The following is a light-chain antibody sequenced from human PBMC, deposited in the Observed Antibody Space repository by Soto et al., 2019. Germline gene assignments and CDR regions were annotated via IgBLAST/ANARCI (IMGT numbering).Light chain of an antibody. V-gene: IGKV3-11*01. CDR1: QSVSSF. CDR2: DAS. J-gene: IGKJ4*01. Sequence: EIVLTQSPATLSLSPGERATLSCRASQSVSSFFVWDQQKRGQAPRLLIYDASKRATGIPARFSGSGSGTDFSLTISSLEPEDFAGYYCQQRLNWPLTFGRGLTVEIK. CDR3: QQRLNWPLT.